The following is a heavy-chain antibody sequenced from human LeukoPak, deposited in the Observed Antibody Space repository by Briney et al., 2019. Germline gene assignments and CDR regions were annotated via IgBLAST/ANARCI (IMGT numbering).Heavy chain of an antibody. CDR3: ARTYALTLDAFDI. Sequence: PGGSLRLSCAASGFTLSSYAMSWVRQGPGKGLEWVSAISGSGGSTYYADSVKGRFTISRDNSKNTLYLQMNSLRAEDTAVYYCARTYALTLDAFDIWGQGTMVTVSS. CDR2: ISGSGGST. J-gene: IGHJ3*02. V-gene: IGHV3-23*01. D-gene: IGHD2-2*01. CDR1: GFTLSSYA.